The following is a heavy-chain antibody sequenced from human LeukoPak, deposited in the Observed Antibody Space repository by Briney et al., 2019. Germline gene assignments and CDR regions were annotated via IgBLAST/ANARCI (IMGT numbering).Heavy chain of an antibody. CDR3: ATDTSRGYSYGYDY. D-gene: IGHD5-18*01. J-gene: IGHJ4*02. CDR1: GYTLTELS. CDR2: FDPEDGET. V-gene: IGHV1-24*01. Sequence: ASVKVSCKVSGYTLTELSMHWVRQAPGKGLEWVGGFDPEDGETIYAQKFQGRVTMTEDTSTDTAYMELSSLRSEDTAVYYCATDTSRGYSYGYDYWGQGTLVTVSS.